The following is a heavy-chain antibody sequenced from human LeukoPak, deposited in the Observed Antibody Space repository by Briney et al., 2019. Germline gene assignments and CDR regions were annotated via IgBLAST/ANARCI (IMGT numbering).Heavy chain of an antibody. CDR2: ISYDGSNK. Sequence: PGGSLRLSCAASGFTFSSYAMHWVRQAPGKGLEWVAVISYDGSNKYYADSVKGRFTISRDNSKNTMYLQMNSLRAEDTAVYYCARDLYYYGSGSLPDYWGQGTLVTVSS. CDR1: GFTFSSYA. J-gene: IGHJ4*02. V-gene: IGHV3-30-3*01. D-gene: IGHD3-10*01. CDR3: ARDLYYYGSGSLPDY.